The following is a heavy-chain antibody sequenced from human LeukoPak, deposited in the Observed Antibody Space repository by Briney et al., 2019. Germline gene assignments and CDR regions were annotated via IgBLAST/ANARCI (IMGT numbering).Heavy chain of an antibody. Sequence: TSETLSLTCTVSGGSISSGDYYWSWIRQPPGKGLEWIGYIYYSGSTYYNPSLKSRVTTSVDTSKNQFSLKLRSVTAADTAVYYCARLCKEILEWLLHSWFDPWGQGTLVTVSS. V-gene: IGHV4-30-4*08. CDR3: ARLCKEILEWLLHSWFDP. CDR2: IYYSGST. J-gene: IGHJ5*02. CDR1: GGSISSGDYY. D-gene: IGHD3-3*01.